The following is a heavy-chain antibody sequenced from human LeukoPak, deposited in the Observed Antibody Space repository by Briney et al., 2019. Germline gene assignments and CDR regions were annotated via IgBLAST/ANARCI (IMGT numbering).Heavy chain of an antibody. D-gene: IGHD2-8*01. V-gene: IGHV4-39*07. CDR3: AAYSKFASENHYNGIDY. Sequence: SETLSLTCTVSGGSISSSSYYWGWIRQPPGKGLEWIGSIYYSGSTYYNTSLKSRVTISVDTSKNQFSLKLSSVTAADTAVYYCAAYSKFASENHYNGIDYWGQGTLVTVSS. CDR2: IYYSGST. J-gene: IGHJ4*02. CDR1: GGSISSSSYY.